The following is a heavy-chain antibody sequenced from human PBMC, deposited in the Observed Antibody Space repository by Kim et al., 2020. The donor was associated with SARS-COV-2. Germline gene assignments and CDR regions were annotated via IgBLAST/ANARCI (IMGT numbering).Heavy chain of an antibody. D-gene: IGHD6-13*01. V-gene: IGHV4-34*01. Sequence: NPSLKSRVTISVGTCKNQFSLKLSCVTAADTAVYYCARGGKRAAAAVGWFWGQGTLVTVSS. CDR3: ARGGKRAAAAVGWF. J-gene: IGHJ4*02.